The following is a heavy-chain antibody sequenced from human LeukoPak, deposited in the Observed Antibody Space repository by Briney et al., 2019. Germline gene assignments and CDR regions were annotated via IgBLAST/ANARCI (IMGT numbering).Heavy chain of an antibody. CDR3: ATYCSGGSCYSPRGFQH. D-gene: IGHD2-15*01. J-gene: IGHJ1*01. CDR2: ISYDGSNK. CDR1: GFTFSSYG. Sequence: GGSLRLSCAASGFTFSSYGMHWVRQAPGKGLEWVAVISYDGSNKYYADSVKGRFTISRDNSKNTLYLQMNSLRAEDTAVYYCATYCSGGSCYSPRGFQHWGQGTLVTVSS. V-gene: IGHV3-30*03.